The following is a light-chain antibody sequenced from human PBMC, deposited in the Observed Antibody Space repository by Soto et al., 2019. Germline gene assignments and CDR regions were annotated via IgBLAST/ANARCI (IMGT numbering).Light chain of an antibody. CDR1: QSVSSSY. CDR2: GAS. Sequence: EIVLTQSPGTLSLSPGERATLSCRASQSVSSSYLAWYQQNPGQAPRLLIYGASSRAPGIPDRFSGSGSGTDFTLPIRTLEPEDFAVYYCQQYGSSQWTFGQGTKVDIK. J-gene: IGKJ1*01. V-gene: IGKV3-20*01. CDR3: QQYGSSQWT.